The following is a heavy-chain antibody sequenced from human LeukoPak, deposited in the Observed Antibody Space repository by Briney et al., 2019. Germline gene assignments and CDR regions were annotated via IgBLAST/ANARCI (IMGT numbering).Heavy chain of an antibody. Sequence: PGGSLRLSCAASGFTFSSYAMNWVRQAPGKGLEWIGSIYYSGSTSYNPSLKSRVTFSLDTSKNQFSLKLTSMTPADTAVYYCARPTTTLDAFDIWGQETMVTVSS. V-gene: IGHV4-59*01. J-gene: IGHJ3*02. CDR1: GFTFSSYA. CDR2: IYYSGST. D-gene: IGHD2/OR15-2a*01. CDR3: ARPTTTLDAFDI.